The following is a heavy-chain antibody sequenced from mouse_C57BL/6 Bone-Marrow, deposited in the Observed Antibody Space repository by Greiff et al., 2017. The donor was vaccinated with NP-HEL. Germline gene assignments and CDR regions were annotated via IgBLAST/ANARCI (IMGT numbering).Heavy chain of an antibody. V-gene: IGHV1-76*01. CDR1: GYTFTDYY. Sequence: QVQLKESGAELVRPGASVKLSCKASGYTFTDYYINWVKQRPGQGLEWIARIYPGSGNTYYNEKFKGKATLTAEKSSSTAYMQLSSLTSEDSAVYFCARWDYYGSPSYAMDYWGQGTSVTVSS. J-gene: IGHJ4*01. D-gene: IGHD1-1*01. CDR3: ARWDYYGSPSYAMDY. CDR2: IYPGSGNT.